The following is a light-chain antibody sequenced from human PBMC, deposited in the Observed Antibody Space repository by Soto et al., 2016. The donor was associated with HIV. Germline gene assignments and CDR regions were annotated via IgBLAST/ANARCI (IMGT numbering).Light chain of an antibody. CDR2: QDT. V-gene: IGLV3-1*01. CDR1: KLGDKY. J-gene: IGLJ2*01. CDR3: QAWDSSTVL. Sequence: SYELTQPPSVSVSPGHTASITCSGDKLGDKYACWYQQKPGQSPVLVIYQDTKRPSGIPERFSGSNSGNTATLTISGTQAMDEADYYCQAWDSSTVLFGGGTKRDR.